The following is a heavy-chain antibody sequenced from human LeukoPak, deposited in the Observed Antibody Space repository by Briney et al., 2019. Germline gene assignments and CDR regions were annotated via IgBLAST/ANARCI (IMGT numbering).Heavy chain of an antibody. CDR1: GYTFPSYF. D-gene: IGHD6-19*01. J-gene: IGHJ6*02. V-gene: IGHV1-46*01. Sequence: GASVKVSCKASGYTFPSYFMHWVRQAPGQGLEWMGIINPTGGSTTYAQKFQGRVTTTRDTSTSTVYMELSSLRSEDTAVYYCARAGSGWLVRLGYYGMDVWGQGTTVTVSS. CDR2: INPTGGST. CDR3: ARAGSGWLVRLGYYGMDV.